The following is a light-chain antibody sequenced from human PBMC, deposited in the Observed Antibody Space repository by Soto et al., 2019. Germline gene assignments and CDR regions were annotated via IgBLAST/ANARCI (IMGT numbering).Light chain of an antibody. CDR2: AAS. J-gene: IGKJ3*01. V-gene: IGKV1D-12*01. CDR1: QGISSW. Sequence: DIQMTQSPSSVSASVGDRVNINCRASQGISSWLAWYQQKPGKAPKLLVYAASSLQSGVAARFSGSVAGTDYTLSISSLPPENVATYYSQQANSFPITFGSGTKVAIK. CDR3: QQANSFPIT.